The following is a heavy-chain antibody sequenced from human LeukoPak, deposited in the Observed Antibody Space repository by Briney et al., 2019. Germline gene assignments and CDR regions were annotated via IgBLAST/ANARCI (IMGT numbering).Heavy chain of an antibody. J-gene: IGHJ4*02. CDR3: ARRGDPSGLGY. CDR2: ITGNSSPI. D-gene: IGHD3-10*01. V-gene: IGHV3-48*02. Sequence: QPGGSLLLSCAASGFTFSSYTMYWVRQAPGKGLEWVSYITGNSSPIYYADSVKGRFTVSRDNAKKSLSLPVNSLRDEDTAVYYCARRGDPSGLGYWGQGTLVTVSS. CDR1: GFTFSSYT.